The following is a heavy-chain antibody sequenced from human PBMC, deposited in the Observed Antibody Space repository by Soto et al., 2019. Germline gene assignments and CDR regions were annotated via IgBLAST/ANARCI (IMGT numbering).Heavy chain of an antibody. CDR3: ARVPPATRHGMDV. Sequence: EVQLVETGGGLIQPGGSLRLSCAASGFTVSSNYMSWVRQAPGNGLEWVSVIYSGGSTYYADSVRGRFTISRDNSKYTLYLQMKSLRAEDTAVYYCARVPPATRHGMDVWGQGTTVTVSS. CDR1: GFTVSSNY. V-gene: IGHV3-53*02. CDR2: IYSGGST. J-gene: IGHJ6*02.